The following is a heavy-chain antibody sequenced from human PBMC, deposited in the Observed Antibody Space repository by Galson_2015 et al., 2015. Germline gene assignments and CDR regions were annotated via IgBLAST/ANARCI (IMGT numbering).Heavy chain of an antibody. CDR1: GFTFSDYY. CDR3: ARVYGDYYGSGSYPYYFDY. CDR2: ISSSSSYT. D-gene: IGHD3-10*01. V-gene: IGHV3-11*05. Sequence: SLRLSCAASGFTFSDYYMSWIRQAPGKGLEWVSYISSSSSYTNYADSVKGRFTISRDNAKNSLYLQMNSLRAEDTAVYYCARVYGDYYGSGSYPYYFDYWGQGTLVTVSS. J-gene: IGHJ4*02.